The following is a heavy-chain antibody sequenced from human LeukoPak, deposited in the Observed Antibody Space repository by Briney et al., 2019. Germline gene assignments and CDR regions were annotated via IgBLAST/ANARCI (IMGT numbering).Heavy chain of an antibody. Sequence: PGGSLRLSCAASGFTFSSYAMHWVRQAPGKGLEWVAVISYDGSNKYYADSVKGRFTISRDNSKNTLYLQMNSLRAEDTAVYYCAREGYSGYDWAYYFDYWGQGTLVTVSS. D-gene: IGHD5-12*01. CDR2: ISYDGSNK. CDR1: GFTFSSYA. V-gene: IGHV3-30*14. CDR3: AREGYSGYDWAYYFDY. J-gene: IGHJ4*02.